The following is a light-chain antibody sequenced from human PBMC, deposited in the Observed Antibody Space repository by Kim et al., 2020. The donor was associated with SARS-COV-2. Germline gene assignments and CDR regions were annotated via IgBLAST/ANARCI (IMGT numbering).Light chain of an antibody. CDR2: YDS. CDR1: SIGSKS. CDR3: QVWDSSDDHRVV. Sequence: PGRAARITCGGTSIGSKSVHWYQQKPGQAPVLVISYDSVRPSGIPERCSGSNSGNTATVTISRVEAGDEANYYCQVWDSSDDHRVVFGGGTQLTVL. J-gene: IGLJ2*01. V-gene: IGLV3-21*04.